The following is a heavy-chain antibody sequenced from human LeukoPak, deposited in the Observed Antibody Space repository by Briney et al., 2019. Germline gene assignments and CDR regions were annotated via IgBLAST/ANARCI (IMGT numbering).Heavy chain of an antibody. CDR3: ATTMGRRTPYDY. CDR2: IYPGDSDT. J-gene: IGHJ4*02. V-gene: IGHV5-51*01. Sequence: GESLKISCKGSGYSFTSYWIAWVRQVPGEALEWMGIIYPGDSDTTYSPSFQGQVTISADKSISTAYLQWSSLKASDTAMYYCATTMGRRTPYDYWGQGTLVTVSS. D-gene: IGHD2-8*01. CDR1: GYSFTSYW.